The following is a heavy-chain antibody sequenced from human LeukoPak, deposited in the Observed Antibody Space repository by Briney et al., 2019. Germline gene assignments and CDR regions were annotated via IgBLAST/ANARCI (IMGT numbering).Heavy chain of an antibody. J-gene: IGHJ4*02. Sequence: SETLSLTCTVSGYSISTGYYWDWIRQPPGKGLEWIGTFYHGGSTYYNPPLKSRVTISVDTAKSQFSLRLTSMTAADTAVYYCARDVAGNTFDYWGQGTLVTVSS. CDR3: ARDVAGNTFDY. V-gene: IGHV4-38-2*02. CDR1: GYSISTGYY. D-gene: IGHD5-12*01. CDR2: FYHGGST.